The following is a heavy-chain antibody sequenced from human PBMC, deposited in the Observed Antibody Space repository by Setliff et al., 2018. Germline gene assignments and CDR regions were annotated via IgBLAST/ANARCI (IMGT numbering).Heavy chain of an antibody. J-gene: IGHJ4*02. V-gene: IGHV3-15*01. CDR2: IRSNTDGGTA. CDR3: TRDSPYYYDSNGYYFSHVAAFDY. CDR1: GFTFSDAW. D-gene: IGHD3-22*01. Sequence: SLRLSCAASGFTFSDAWMSWVRQAPGKGLEWVGLIRSNTDGGTADYAAPVEDRFTISRDDSKNTVYLQMNSLKTEDTAVYYCTRDSPYYYDSNGYYFSHVAAFDYWGQGTLVTVSS.